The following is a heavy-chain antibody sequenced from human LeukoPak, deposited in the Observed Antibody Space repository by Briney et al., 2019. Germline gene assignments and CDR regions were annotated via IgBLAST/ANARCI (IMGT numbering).Heavy chain of an antibody. D-gene: IGHD2-2*01. CDR1: GGSRSGHY. V-gene: IGHV4-59*11. J-gene: IGHJ4*02. CDR3: ARFSWGCSTASCYLTN. Sequence: PSETRSLTCTVGGGSRSGHYWGWIRQPPGKGLELVGHIYYTGTTFYNPSLNSRVTITLDTSRNQFSLRPTSVIAADTAVYYCARFSWGCSTASCYLTNWGQGALVTVSS. CDR2: IYYTGTT.